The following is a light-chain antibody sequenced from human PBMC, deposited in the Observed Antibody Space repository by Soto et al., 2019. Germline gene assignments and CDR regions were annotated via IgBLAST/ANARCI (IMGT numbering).Light chain of an antibody. CDR1: SSDVGSYNF. CDR2: EVS. V-gene: IGLV2-23*02. Sequence: QSALTQPASVSGSPGQSITISCTGTSSDVGSYNFVSWYQQHPGKAPKLMIYEVSKWPSGVSNRFSGSKSGNTASLTISGLQAEDEADYYFCSYASSSTWVFGGGTKVTVL. CDR3: CSYASSSTWV. J-gene: IGLJ3*02.